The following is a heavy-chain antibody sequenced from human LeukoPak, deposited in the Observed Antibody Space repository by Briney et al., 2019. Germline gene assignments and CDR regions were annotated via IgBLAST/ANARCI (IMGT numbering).Heavy chain of an antibody. V-gene: IGHV3-30-3*01. D-gene: IGHD3-22*01. CDR3: ARARYDSSGYYLDY. Sequence: PGRSLRLSCAASGFTFSSYAMHWVRQAPGKGLEWVAVISYDGSNKYYADSVKGRFTFSRDNSKNTLYLQMNSLRAEDTAVYYCARARYDSSGYYLDYWGQGTLVTVSS. CDR1: GFTFSSYA. J-gene: IGHJ4*02. CDR2: ISYDGSNK.